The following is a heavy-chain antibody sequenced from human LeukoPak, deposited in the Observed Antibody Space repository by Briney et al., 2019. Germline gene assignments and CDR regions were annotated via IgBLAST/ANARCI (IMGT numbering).Heavy chain of an antibody. CDR2: ISYDGSNK. CDR1: GFTFSSYA. J-gene: IGHJ4*02. D-gene: IGHD3-9*01. V-gene: IGHV3-30*04. Sequence: PGRSLRLSCAASGFTFSSYAMHWVRQAPGKGLEWVAVISYDGSNKYYADSVKGRFTISRDNSKNTLYLQMNSLRAEDTAVYYCARAESFDWLLSMPFDYWGQGTLVTVSS. CDR3: ARAESFDWLLSMPFDY.